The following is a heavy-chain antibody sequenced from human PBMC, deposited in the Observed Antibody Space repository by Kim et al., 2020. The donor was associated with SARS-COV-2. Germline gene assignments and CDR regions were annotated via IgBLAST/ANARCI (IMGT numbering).Heavy chain of an antibody. CDR3: ASGSSWSFDY. Sequence: STYYADSVKGRFTISRDNSKNTLYLQMNSLRAEDTAVYYCASGSSWSFDYWGQGTLVTVSS. D-gene: IGHD6-13*01. V-gene: IGHV3-53*01. CDR2: ST. J-gene: IGHJ4*02.